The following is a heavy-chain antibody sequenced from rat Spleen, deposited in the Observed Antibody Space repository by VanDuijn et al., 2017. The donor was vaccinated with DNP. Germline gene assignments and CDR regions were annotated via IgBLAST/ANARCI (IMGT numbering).Heavy chain of an antibody. CDR1: XYSXXXNY. CDR2: KNYSGST. Sequence: EVRXXESXXGLVKPXXXLSXXXSVXXYSXXXNYXXXIRXXPGKKKEWMGYKNYSGSTGQNPSLKSRISITRATSKNQFFLQLNSVTTEDTATYYCARARQQSPYWYFDFWGPGTMVTVSS. J-gene: IGHJ1*01. D-gene: IGHD1-1*01. V-gene: IGHV3-1*01. CDR3: ARARQQSPYWYFDF.